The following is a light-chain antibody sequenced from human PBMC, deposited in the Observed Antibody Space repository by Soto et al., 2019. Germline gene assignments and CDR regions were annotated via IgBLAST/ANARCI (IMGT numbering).Light chain of an antibody. CDR1: QSVSSY. CDR3: QQRSNWPPVT. Sequence: EIVLTQSPATLSLSPGERATLSCRASQSVSSYLAWYQQKAGQAPRLLIYGASNRATGIPARFSGSGSGTDFTLTISSLEPEDFAVYYCQQRSNWPPVTFGEGTRLEIK. CDR2: GAS. J-gene: IGKJ5*01. V-gene: IGKV3-11*01.